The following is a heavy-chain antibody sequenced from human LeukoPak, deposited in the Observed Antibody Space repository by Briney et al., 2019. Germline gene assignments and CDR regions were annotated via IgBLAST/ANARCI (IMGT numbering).Heavy chain of an antibody. V-gene: IGHV3-30-3*01. CDR1: GFTFSSYA. CDR2: ISYDGSNK. D-gene: IGHD6-19*01. J-gene: IGHJ4*02. Sequence: GRSLRLSCAASGFTFSSYAMHWVRQAPGKGLEWVAVISYDGSNKYYADPVKGRFTISRDNSKNTLYLQMNSLRAEDTAVYYCARASSGWIDYRGQGTLVTVSS. CDR3: ARASSGWIDY.